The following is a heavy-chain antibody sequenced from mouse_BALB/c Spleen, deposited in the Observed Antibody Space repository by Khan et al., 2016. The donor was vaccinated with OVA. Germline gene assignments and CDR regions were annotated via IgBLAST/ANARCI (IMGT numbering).Heavy chain of an antibody. J-gene: IGHJ3*01. CDR1: GYTFTSYT. V-gene: IGHV1-4*01. CDR3: ASYYRYPAWFAY. D-gene: IGHD2-14*01. Sequence: VQLQESGAELARPGASVKMSCKASGYTFTSYTMHWVKQRPGQGLEWIGYINPSTDYANYNQKFKDKATLTADKSSNTAYMQLSSLTSEDSAVYYCASYYRYPAWFAYWGQGTLVTVSA. CDR2: INPSTDYA.